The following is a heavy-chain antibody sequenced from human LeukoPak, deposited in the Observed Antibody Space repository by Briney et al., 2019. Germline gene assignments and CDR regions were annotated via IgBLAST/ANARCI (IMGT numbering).Heavy chain of an antibody. CDR3: ATSDDSSGSD. Sequence: GGSLRLSCAASGFTFSGYWMSWVRQAPGKGLEWVANINLDGSVRHYVDSARGRFTISRDNTKNSLYLQMNSLRAEDTALYYCATSDDSSGSDWGQGTLVTVSS. V-gene: IGHV3-7*01. J-gene: IGHJ4*02. D-gene: IGHD3-22*01. CDR1: GFTFSGYW. CDR2: INLDGSVR.